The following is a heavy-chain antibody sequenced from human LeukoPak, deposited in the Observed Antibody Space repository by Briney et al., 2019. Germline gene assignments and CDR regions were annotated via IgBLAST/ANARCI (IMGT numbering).Heavy chain of an antibody. CDR2: ISWNSGSI. V-gene: IGHV3-9*01. D-gene: IGHD3-10*01. J-gene: IGHJ4*02. CDR1: GFTFDDYA. Sequence: GGPLRLSCAASGFTFDDYAMHWVRQAPGKGLEWVSGISWNSGSIGYADSVKGRFTISRDNAKNSLYLQMNSLRAEDTALYYCAKVSGGQFGGAYYFDYWGQGTLVTVSS. CDR3: AKVSGGQFGGAYYFDY.